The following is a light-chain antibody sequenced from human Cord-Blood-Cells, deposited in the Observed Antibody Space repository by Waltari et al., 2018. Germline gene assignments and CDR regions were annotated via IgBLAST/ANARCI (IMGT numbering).Light chain of an antibody. CDR3: QQSYSTPIT. J-gene: IGKJ5*01. CDR2: AAS. Sequence: DIQMTQSPSSLSASVGDRVTITCRASQSISSYLNWYQQKPGKAPKLLIYAASSLQSGVPSRCSGSGSGTDFTLTISSLQPEDFATDYCQQSYSTPITFGQGTRLEIK. V-gene: IGKV1-39*01. CDR1: QSISSY.